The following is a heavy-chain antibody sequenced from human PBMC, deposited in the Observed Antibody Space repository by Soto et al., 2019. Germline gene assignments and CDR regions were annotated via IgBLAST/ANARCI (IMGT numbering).Heavy chain of an antibody. V-gene: IGHV4-39*01. CDR2: IYYSGST. CDR3: ARLGWGNGDSDY. Sequence: SETLSLTCTASGGSISSSSYYWGWIRQPPGKGLEWIGSIYYSGSTYYNPSLKSRVTISVDTSKNQFSLKLSSVTAADTAVYYCARLGWGNGDSDYWGQGILVTVSS. J-gene: IGHJ4*02. D-gene: IGHD2-21*01. CDR1: GGSISSSSYY.